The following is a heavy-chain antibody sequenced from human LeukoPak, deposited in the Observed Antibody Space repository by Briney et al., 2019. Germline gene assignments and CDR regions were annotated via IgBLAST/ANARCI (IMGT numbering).Heavy chain of an antibody. V-gene: IGHV3-48*03. D-gene: IGHD3-3*01. CDR1: GFTFSSYE. CDR2: ISSSGSTI. Sequence: GGSLRLSCAASGFTFSSYEMNWVRQAPGKGLEWVSYISSSGSTIYYADSVKGRFTISRDNAKNSLYLQMYSLRAEDTAVYYCAGTITIFGVVTTDWFDPWGQGTLVTVSS. J-gene: IGHJ5*02. CDR3: AGTITIFGVVTTDWFDP.